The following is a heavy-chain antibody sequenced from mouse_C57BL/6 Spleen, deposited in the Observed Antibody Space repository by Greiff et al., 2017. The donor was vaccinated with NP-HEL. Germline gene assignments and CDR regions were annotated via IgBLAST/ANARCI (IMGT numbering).Heavy chain of an antibody. CDR3: ARANGYDVYYAMDY. D-gene: IGHD2-2*01. CDR2: IYPGDGDT. CDR1: GYAFSSSW. J-gene: IGHJ4*01. Sequence: VQLQESGPELVKPGASVKISCKASGYAFSSSWMNWVKQRPGKGLEWIGRIYPGDGDTNYNGKFKGKATLTADKSSSTAYMQLSSLTSEDSAVYFCARANGYDVYYAMDYWGQGTSVTVSS. V-gene: IGHV1-82*01.